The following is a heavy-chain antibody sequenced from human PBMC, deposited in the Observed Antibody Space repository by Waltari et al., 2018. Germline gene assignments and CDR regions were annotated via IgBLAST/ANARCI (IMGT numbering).Heavy chain of an antibody. CDR1: GLPFSSYW. CDR3: ARDFLFARGNFDP. CDR2: IKQDGSEK. D-gene: IGHD2-8*01. J-gene: IGHJ5*02. V-gene: IGHV3-7*01. Sequence: EVQLVESGGGLVQPGGSLRLSCAASGLPFSSYWMSWFRQAPGKGLEWVANIKQDGSEKYYVDSVKGRFTISRDNAKNSLYLQMNSLRAEDTAVYYCARDFLFARGNFDPWGQGTLVTVSS.